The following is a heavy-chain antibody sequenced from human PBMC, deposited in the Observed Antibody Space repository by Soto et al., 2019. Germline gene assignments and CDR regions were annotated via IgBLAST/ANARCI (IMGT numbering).Heavy chain of an antibody. CDR2: IYYSGST. D-gene: IGHD2-2*01. CDR3: ARDRAAAIGYYYYYGMDV. J-gene: IGHJ6*02. V-gene: IGHV4-61*01. CDR1: GASVNSGNYY. Sequence: QVQLQESGPGLVKPSETLSLTCTVSGASVNSGNYYWSWIRQPPGKGLEWIGYIYYSGSTNYNPSLKSRVTLSLDTSKNQFSLNLSSVTAADTAVYFCARDRAAAIGYYYYYGMDVWGQGTTVTVSS.